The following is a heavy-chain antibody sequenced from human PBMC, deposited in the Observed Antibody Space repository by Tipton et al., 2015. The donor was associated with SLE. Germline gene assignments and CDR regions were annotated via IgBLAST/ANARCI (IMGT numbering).Heavy chain of an antibody. Sequence: TLSLTCAVSGDSISRTGYSWNWIRQPTGKGLEWIGYIYHSGSTYYSPSLKNRVTISVDRSKNQFSLKLSSVTAADTAVYYCAREEVGVFDYWGQGTLVTVSS. V-gene: IGHV4-30-2*01. J-gene: IGHJ4*02. CDR2: IYHSGST. CDR3: AREEVGVFDY. D-gene: IGHD3-10*01. CDR1: GDSISRTGYS.